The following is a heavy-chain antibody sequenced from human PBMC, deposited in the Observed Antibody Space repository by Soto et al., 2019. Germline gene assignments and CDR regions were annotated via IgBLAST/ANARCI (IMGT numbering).Heavy chain of an antibody. Sequence: GGSLRLSYAASGFTFSSYAMSWVRQAPGKGLEWVSAISGSGGSTYYADSVKGRFTISRDNSKNTLYLQMNSLRAEDTAVYYCAKDLSRAPHIDYYFDYWGQGTLVTVSS. J-gene: IGHJ4*02. CDR1: GFTFSSYA. V-gene: IGHV3-23*01. D-gene: IGHD3-10*01. CDR2: ISGSGGST. CDR3: AKDLSRAPHIDYYFDY.